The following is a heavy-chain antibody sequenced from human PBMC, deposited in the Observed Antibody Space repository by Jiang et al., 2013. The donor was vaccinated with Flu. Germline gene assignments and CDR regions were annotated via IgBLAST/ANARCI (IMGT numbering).Heavy chain of an antibody. CDR1: GFTFSSHV. CDR3: ALSSGHDF. Sequence: VQLLESGGGFVQPGGSLRLSCAASGFTFSSHVMSWVRQAPGKGLEWVSSISGSGTSTYYTDSVKGRFTISRDNSKNTLFLQMNSLRGEDTAVYYCALSSGHDFWGQG. D-gene: IGHD3-10*01. V-gene: IGHV3-23*01. CDR2: ISGSGTST. J-gene: IGHJ4*02.